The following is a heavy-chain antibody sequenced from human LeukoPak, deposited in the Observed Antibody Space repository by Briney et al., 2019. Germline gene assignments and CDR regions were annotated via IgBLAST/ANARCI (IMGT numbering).Heavy chain of an antibody. D-gene: IGHD5-12*01. CDR1: GFTLSTYG. J-gene: IGHJ4*02. Sequence: GGSLRLSCAVSGFTLSTYGFHWVRQAPGKGLEWLAVIWADGSNKYYADSVKGRFTISRDDSKNTLFLQMNTLRAEDTAVYYCAREAFSGYDYSGYWGQRTLVTVSS. CDR2: IWADGSNK. V-gene: IGHV3-33*01. CDR3: AREAFSGYDYSGY.